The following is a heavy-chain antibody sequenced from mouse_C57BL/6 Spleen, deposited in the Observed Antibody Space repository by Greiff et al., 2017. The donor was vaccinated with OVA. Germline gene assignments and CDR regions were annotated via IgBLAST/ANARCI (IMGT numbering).Heavy chain of an antibody. CDR1: GFSLTSYG. Sequence: VQLQQSGPGLVAPSQSLSITCTVSGFSLTSYGVHWVRQPPGKGLEWLVVIWSDGSTTYNSALKSRLSISKDNSKSQVFLKMNSLQTDDTAMYYCAREGGYDKGLFDYWGQGTTLTVSS. CDR2: IWSDGST. V-gene: IGHV2-6*03. D-gene: IGHD2-2*01. J-gene: IGHJ2*01. CDR3: AREGGYDKGLFDY.